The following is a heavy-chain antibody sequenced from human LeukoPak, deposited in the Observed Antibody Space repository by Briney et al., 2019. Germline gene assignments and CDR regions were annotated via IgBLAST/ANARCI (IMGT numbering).Heavy chain of an antibody. CDR1: GFTFSSYS. V-gene: IGHV3-21*01. CDR3: ARDGGSYYEGYYFDY. CDR2: ISSSSYI. D-gene: IGHD1-26*01. J-gene: IGHJ4*02. Sequence: PGGSLRLSXAASGFTFSSYSMNWVRQAPGKGLEWVSSISSSSYIYYADSVKGRFTISRDNAKNSLYLQMNSLRAEDTAVYYCARDGGSYYEGYYFDYWGQGILVTVSS.